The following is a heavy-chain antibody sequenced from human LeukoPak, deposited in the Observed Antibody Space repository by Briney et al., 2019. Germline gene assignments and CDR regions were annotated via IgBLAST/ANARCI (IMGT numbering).Heavy chain of an antibody. J-gene: IGHJ4*02. CDR2: ISWNSGHI. Sequence: GRSLRLSCAASGFSFDGCAMHWVRQAPAKGPEWVSSISWNSGHIVYADSVKGRFTISRDNAKNSLYLQMDSLRGEDTALYCCAKEGSVCTNGICRYFDDWGQGTLVTVSS. D-gene: IGHD2-8*01. CDR1: GFSFDGCA. CDR3: AKEGSVCTNGICRYFDD. V-gene: IGHV3-9*01.